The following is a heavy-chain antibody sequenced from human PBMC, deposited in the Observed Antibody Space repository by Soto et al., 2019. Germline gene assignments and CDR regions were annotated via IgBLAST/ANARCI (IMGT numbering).Heavy chain of an antibody. CDR1: GYSFIRYA. J-gene: IGHJ4*02. V-gene: IGHV1-3*01. Sequence: ASVKVSFKASGYSFIRYAIHWLRQAPGQRLEWMGWIHGGTGNTKYSEKFQGRVTITRDTSASTVYMELGRLRSDDTAVYYCARGPPTGSSGWFYFDSWGQGPLVTVSS. CDR2: IHGGTGNT. D-gene: IGHD6-19*01. CDR3: ARGPPTGSSGWFYFDS.